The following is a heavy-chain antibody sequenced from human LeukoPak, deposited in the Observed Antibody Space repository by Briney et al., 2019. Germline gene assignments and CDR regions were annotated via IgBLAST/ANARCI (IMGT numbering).Heavy chain of an antibody. J-gene: IGHJ4*02. V-gene: IGHV1-69*05. Sequence: SVKVSCKASGGTFSSYAVSWVRQAPGQGLEWMGRIIPIFGTANYAQKFQGRVTITTDESTSTAYMELSSLRSEDTAVYYCASYDSSGYYYEYYFDYWGQGTLVTVSS. D-gene: IGHD3-22*01. CDR1: GGTFSSYA. CDR3: ASYDSSGYYYEYYFDY. CDR2: IIPIFGTA.